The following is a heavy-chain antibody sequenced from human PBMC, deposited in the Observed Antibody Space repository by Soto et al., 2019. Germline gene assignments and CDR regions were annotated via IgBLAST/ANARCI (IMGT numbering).Heavy chain of an antibody. Sequence: SETLSLTCTVSGGSISRYYWSWIRQPPGKGLEWIGYIYYSGSTNYNPSLKSRVTISVDTSKNQFSLKLSSVTAADTAVYYCARDVWIAAAGTSYGMDVWGQGTTVTVSS. V-gene: IGHV4-59*01. CDR2: IYYSGST. CDR1: GGSISRYY. J-gene: IGHJ6*02. CDR3: ARDVWIAAAGTSYGMDV. D-gene: IGHD6-13*01.